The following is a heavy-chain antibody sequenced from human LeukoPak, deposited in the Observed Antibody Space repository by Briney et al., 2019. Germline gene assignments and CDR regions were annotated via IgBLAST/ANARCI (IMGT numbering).Heavy chain of an antibody. CDR1: GYSFTSYW. CDR2: IYPGDSDT. V-gene: IGHV5-51*01. D-gene: IGHD3-10*01. CDR3: VSAPYYYGSGSYAVR. Sequence: GESLKISCKGSGYSFTSYWIGWVRQMPGKGLEWMGIIYPGDSDTRYSPSFQGQVTISADKSISTAYLQWSSLKASDTAMYYCVSAPYYYGSGSYAVRWGQGTLVTVSS. J-gene: IGHJ4*02.